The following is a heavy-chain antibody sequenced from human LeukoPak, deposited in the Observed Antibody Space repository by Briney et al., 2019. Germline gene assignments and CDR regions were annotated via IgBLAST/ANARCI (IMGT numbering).Heavy chain of an antibody. Sequence: ASVKVSCKASGYTFTGYYMHWVRQAPGQGLEWMGWISAYNGNTNYAQKLQGRVTMTTDTSTSTAYMELRSLRSDDTAVYYCARVLEAVAGNDYWGQGTLVTVSS. CDR1: GYTFTGYY. D-gene: IGHD6-19*01. CDR3: ARVLEAVAGNDY. J-gene: IGHJ4*02. CDR2: ISAYNGNT. V-gene: IGHV1-18*04.